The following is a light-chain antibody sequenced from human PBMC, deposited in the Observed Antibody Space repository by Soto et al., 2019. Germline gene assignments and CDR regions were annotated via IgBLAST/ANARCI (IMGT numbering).Light chain of an antibody. Sequence: QSVLTQPPSVSGAPGQTGTISCTGSSSNIGAGYDVHWYQQLPGTAPKLLIYGNYYRPSGVPDRFSGSKSGTSASLAITGLQAEDEADYYCQSYDNSLSSDVVFGGGTQLTVL. CDR3: QSYDNSLSSDVV. J-gene: IGLJ2*01. CDR1: SSNIGAGYD. CDR2: GNY. V-gene: IGLV1-40*01.